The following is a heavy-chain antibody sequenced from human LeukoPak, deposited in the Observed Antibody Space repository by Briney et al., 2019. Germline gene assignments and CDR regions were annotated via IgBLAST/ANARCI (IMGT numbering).Heavy chain of an antibody. Sequence: SETLSLTCTVSGGSISSSSYYWGWIRQPPGKGLEWIGSIYYSGSTYYNPSLKSRVTISIDTSKNQFSLKLSSVTAADTAVYYCARLNFDWPLDYWGQGTLVTVSS. CDR1: GGSISSSSYY. D-gene: IGHD3-9*01. J-gene: IGHJ4*02. CDR3: ARLNFDWPLDY. CDR2: IYYSGST. V-gene: IGHV4-39*01.